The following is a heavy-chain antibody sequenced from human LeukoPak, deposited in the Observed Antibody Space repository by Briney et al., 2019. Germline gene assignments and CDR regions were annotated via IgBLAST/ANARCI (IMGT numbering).Heavy chain of an antibody. J-gene: IGHJ3*02. V-gene: IGHV1-46*01. Sequence: ASVKVSCKASGYTFTRYYMHWVREAPGQGLEWMGIINPSGGRTSYTQKFQGRVTMTTDTSTSTAYMELRSLRSDDTAVYYCARGLPNDAFDIWGQGTMVTVSS. CDR1: GYTFTRYY. CDR3: ARGLPNDAFDI. CDR2: INPSGGRT.